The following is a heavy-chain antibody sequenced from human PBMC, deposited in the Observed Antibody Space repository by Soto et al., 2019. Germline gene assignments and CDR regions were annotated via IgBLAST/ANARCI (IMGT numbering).Heavy chain of an antibody. CDR2: IWFDARDE. V-gene: IGHV3-33*01. CDR3: ARDVDTSGHYSWFDP. J-gene: IGHJ5*02. D-gene: IGHD3-22*01. Sequence: GGSLRLSCAAFGFTFRNYGMHWVRQGPGKGLEWVAGIWFDARDEYYADSVKGRFTISRDNSDNTLSLQMNSLRAEDTGVYYCARDVDTSGHYSWFDPWGQGTLVTVSS. CDR1: GFTFRNYG.